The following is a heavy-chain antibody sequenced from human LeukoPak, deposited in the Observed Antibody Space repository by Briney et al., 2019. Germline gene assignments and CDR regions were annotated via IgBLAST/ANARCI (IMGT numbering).Heavy chain of an antibody. CDR3: ASQERYCSSTSCFYYFDY. V-gene: IGHV4-39*01. CDR1: GGSISSSSYY. CDR2: IYYSGST. Sequence: PSETLSPTCTVSGGSISSSSYYWGWIRQPPGKGLEWFGSIYYSGSTYYNPSHKSRVTISVDTSKNQFSLKLSSVTAADTAVYYCASQERYCSSTSCFYYFDYWGQGTLVTVSS. D-gene: IGHD2-2*01. J-gene: IGHJ4*02.